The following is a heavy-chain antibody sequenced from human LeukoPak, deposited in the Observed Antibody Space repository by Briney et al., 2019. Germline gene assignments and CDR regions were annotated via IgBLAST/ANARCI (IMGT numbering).Heavy chain of an antibody. J-gene: IGHJ4*02. V-gene: IGHV3-43*01. CDR3: ARAPYGNYGTLDY. CDR1: GFTFDDYT. Sequence: GGSLRLSCAASGFTFDDYTMHWVRQAPGKGLDWVSLISWDGTRIYYADSVKGRFTISRDNSKNSLYLQMNSLRTEDTALYYCARAPYGNYGTLDYWGREPRSPSPQ. D-gene: IGHD4-11*01. CDR2: ISWDGTRI.